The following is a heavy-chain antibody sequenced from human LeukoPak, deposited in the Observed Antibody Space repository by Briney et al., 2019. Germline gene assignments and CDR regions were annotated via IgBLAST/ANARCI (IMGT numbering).Heavy chain of an antibody. D-gene: IGHD3-22*01. V-gene: IGHV3-48*04. Sequence: GGSLRLSCAASGFTFSSYWMSWVRQAPGKGLQWVSYISSSGSTIYYAGSVKGRFTISRDNAKNSLYLQMNSLRAEDTAVYYCARDVYNDDGIDYWGQGTLVTVAS. CDR2: ISSSGSTI. CDR3: ARDVYNDDGIDY. CDR1: GFTFSSYW. J-gene: IGHJ4*02.